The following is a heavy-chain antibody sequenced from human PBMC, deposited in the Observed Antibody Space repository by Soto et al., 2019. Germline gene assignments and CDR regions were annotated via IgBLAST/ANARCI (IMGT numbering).Heavy chain of an antibody. Sequence: QVQLVESGGGVVQPGRSLRLSCAASGFTFSSYGMHWVRQAPGKGLEWVAVISYDGSNKYYADSVKGRFTISRDNSKNKLYLQINSLRAENTAVYYCAKGGTYSSGWWYYFDYWGQGTLVPVST. CDR2: ISYDGSNK. CDR1: GFTFSSYG. D-gene: IGHD6-19*01. V-gene: IGHV3-30*18. CDR3: AKGGTYSSGWWYYFDY. J-gene: IGHJ4*02.